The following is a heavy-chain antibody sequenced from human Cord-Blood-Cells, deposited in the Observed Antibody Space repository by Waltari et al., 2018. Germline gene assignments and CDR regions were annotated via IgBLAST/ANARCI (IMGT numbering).Heavy chain of an antibody. CDR2: INPNSGGT. V-gene: IGHV1-2*04. CDR1: GYPFTAHF. J-gene: IGHJ4*02. D-gene: IGHD7-27*01. CDR3: ARGRGYGLGIENFDY. Sequence: QVQLVQSGAEVKKPGAAGKVPCKALGYPFTAHFMHWVRQAPGQGLEWMGWINPNSGGTNYAQKFQGWVTMTRDTSISTAYMELSRLRSDDTAVYYCARGRGYGLGIENFDYWGQGTLVTVSS.